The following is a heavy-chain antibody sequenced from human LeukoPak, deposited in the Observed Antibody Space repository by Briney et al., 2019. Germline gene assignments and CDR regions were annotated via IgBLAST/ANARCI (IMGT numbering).Heavy chain of an antibody. CDR1: GFTFSNYA. V-gene: IGHV3-21*01. D-gene: IGHD6-19*01. CDR3: ARDIAVAGTTDFDY. J-gene: IGHJ4*02. Sequence: PGGSLRLSCAASGFTFSNYAMSWVRQAPGKGLEWVSSISSSSSYIYYADSVKGRFTISRDNAKNSLYLQMNSLRAEDTAVYYCARDIAVAGTTDFDYWGQGTLVTVSS. CDR2: ISSSSSYI.